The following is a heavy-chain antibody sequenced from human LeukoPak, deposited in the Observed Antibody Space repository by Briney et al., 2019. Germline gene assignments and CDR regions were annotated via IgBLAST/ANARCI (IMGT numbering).Heavy chain of an antibody. V-gene: IGHV3-53*01. J-gene: IGHJ5*02. CDR1: GFTFSDNY. D-gene: IGHD6-13*01. Sequence: GGSLRLSCAASGFTFSDNYMSWVRQAPGKGLEWVSLMYSGGDTYYADSSKGRFTFSRDISKNTLYLQMNGLRTEDTAMYYCARDAPQVPAAGVLASWGQGTLVTVSS. CDR2: MYSGGDT. CDR3: ARDAPQVPAAGVLAS.